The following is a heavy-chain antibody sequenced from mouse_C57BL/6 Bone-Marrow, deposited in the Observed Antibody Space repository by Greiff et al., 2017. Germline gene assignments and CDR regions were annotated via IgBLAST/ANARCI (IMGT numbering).Heavy chain of an antibody. J-gene: IGHJ1*03. D-gene: IGHD2-3*01. Sequence: QVQLQQSGAELMKPGASVKLSCKATGYAFTGFWTEWVKQRPGHGLEWLGGIFPGSGGTNYNGKFKGKATFTADTSSYTAHLHLSGLTPEVSAIYDCARDGRYFDVWGTGTTVTVSS. V-gene: IGHV1-9*01. CDR2: IFPGSGGT. CDR1: GYAFTGFW. CDR3: ARDGRYFDV.